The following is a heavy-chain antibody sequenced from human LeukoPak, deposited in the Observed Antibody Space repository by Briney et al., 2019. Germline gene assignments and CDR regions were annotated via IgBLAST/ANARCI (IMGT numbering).Heavy chain of an antibody. CDR1: GYIFTNYW. Sequence: GESLKISCKGSGYIFTNYWIAWVRQMPGKGLEWMGIIYPGDSDTRYGPSFQGQVTISADKSISTAYLQWSSLKASDTAMYYCARAIRSSSAGDYWGQGTLVTVSS. CDR3: ARAIRSSSAGDY. D-gene: IGHD6-6*01. CDR2: IYPGDSDT. V-gene: IGHV5-51*01. J-gene: IGHJ4*02.